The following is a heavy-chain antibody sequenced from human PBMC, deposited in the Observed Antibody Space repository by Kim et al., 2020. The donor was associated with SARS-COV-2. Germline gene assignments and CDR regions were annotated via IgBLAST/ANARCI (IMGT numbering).Heavy chain of an antibody. CDR3: AKEGVATIVFGWFFQH. Sequence: GGSLRLSCAASGFTFDDYAMHWVRQAPGKGLEWVSGISWNSGSIGYADSVKGRFTISRDNAKNSLYLQMNSLRAEDTALYYCAKEGVATIVFGWFFQHWGQGTLVTVSS. CDR1: GFTFDDYA. CDR2: ISWNSGSI. D-gene: IGHD5-12*01. J-gene: IGHJ1*01. V-gene: IGHV3-9*01.